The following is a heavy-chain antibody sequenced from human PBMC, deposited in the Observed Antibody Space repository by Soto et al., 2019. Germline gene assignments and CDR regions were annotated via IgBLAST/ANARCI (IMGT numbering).Heavy chain of an antibody. J-gene: IGHJ4*02. V-gene: IGHV1-69*02. Sequence: QVQLVQSGAEVKKPGSSVKVSCKASGGTFSSYTISWVRQAPGQGLEWMGRIIPILGIANYAQKFQGRVTITAYKSTSTAYMELSSLRSEDTAVYYCARAKRIAAAGQIDYWGQGTLVTVSS. CDR2: IIPILGIA. CDR3: ARAKRIAAAGQIDY. D-gene: IGHD6-13*01. CDR1: GGTFSSYT.